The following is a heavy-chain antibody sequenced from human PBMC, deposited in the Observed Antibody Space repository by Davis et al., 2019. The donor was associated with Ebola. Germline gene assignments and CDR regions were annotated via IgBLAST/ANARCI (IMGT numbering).Heavy chain of an antibody. D-gene: IGHD4-23*01. V-gene: IGHV3-48*02. CDR3: ARWEKGGVVIFDI. J-gene: IGHJ3*02. CDR1: GFTFSSYS. Sequence: GESLKIPCAASGFTFSSYSINWVRQAPGQGLEWVSYIDATSRTIYYADSVKGRFTISRDNARNSLYLQMNSLRDEDTAVYYCARWEKGGVVIFDIWGQGTMVTVSS. CDR2: IDATSRTI.